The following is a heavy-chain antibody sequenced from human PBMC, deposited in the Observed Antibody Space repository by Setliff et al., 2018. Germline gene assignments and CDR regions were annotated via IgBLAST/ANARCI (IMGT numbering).Heavy chain of an antibody. Sequence: PSETLSLTCSVSGDSIGRGGYYWSWIRQQPGKGLEWIASIYYSGSTYYNPSLKSRLRVSMDSSKNRFYLDLSSVTAADTAVYYCARDRRGGYGAINWFDPWGQGTLVTVSS. CDR3: ARDRRGGYGAINWFDP. CDR1: GDSIGRGGYY. V-gene: IGHV4-31*03. CDR2: IYYSGST. J-gene: IGHJ5*02. D-gene: IGHD3-16*01.